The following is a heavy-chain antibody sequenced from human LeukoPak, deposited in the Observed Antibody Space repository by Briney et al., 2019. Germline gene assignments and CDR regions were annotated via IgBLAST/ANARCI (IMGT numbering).Heavy chain of an antibody. CDR3: ARVMRVGATLFSYYYYYYMDV. V-gene: IGHV4-39*07. CDR1: GGSISSSSYY. D-gene: IGHD1-26*01. Sequence: SETLSLTCTVSGGSISSSSYYWGWIRQPPGKGLEWIGSIYYSGSTYYNPSLKSRVTISVDTSKNQFSLKLSSVTAADTAVYYCARVMRVGATLFSYYYYYYMDVWGKGTTVTVSS. CDR2: IYYSGST. J-gene: IGHJ6*03.